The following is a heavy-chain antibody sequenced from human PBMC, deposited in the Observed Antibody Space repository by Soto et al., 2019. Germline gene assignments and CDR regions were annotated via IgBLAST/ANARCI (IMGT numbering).Heavy chain of an antibody. CDR2: IYYSGST. Sequence: SETLSLTCTVSGGSISSYYWSWIRQPPGKGLEWIGYIYYSGSTNYNPSLKSRVTISVDTSKNQFSLKLSSVTAADTAVYYCARGRGYSGYDSRTFYFDYWAREPWSPSPQ. CDR3: ARGRGYSGYDSRTFYFDY. J-gene: IGHJ4*02. CDR1: GGSISSYY. D-gene: IGHD5-12*01. V-gene: IGHV4-59*01.